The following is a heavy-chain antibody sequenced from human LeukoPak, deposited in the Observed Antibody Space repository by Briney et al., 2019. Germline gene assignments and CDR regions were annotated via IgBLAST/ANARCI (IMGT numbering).Heavy chain of an antibody. CDR1: GFTFSSYA. Sequence: GGSLRLSCAASGFTFSSYAMSWVRQAPGMGLEWVSAISGGGSSTYYADSVKGRFTVSRDNSKNTLYLQMNNLRTEDTAVYYCVKADSGYYHWGQGTLVTVSS. D-gene: IGHD3-22*01. J-gene: IGHJ5*02. V-gene: IGHV3-23*01. CDR3: VKADSGYYH. CDR2: ISGGGSST.